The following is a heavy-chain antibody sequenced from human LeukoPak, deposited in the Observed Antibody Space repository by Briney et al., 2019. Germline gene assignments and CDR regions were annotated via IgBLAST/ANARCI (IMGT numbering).Heavy chain of an antibody. CDR3: AYGSGTYYRGFDY. Sequence: GGSLRLSCAASGFTFSSYSMTWVRQAPGKGLAWVSAISGGGGTTYSAASVKGRFTISRDNSKNTLYLQMSSLRAEDTAVYYCAYGSGTYYRGFDYWGQGTLVTVSS. V-gene: IGHV3-23*01. CDR1: GFTFSSYS. J-gene: IGHJ4*02. CDR2: ISGGGGTT. D-gene: IGHD3-10*01.